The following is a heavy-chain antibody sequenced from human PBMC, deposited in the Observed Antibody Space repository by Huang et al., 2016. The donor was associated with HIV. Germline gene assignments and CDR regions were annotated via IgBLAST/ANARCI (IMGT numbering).Heavy chain of an antibody. CDR1: GFSLSRYS. J-gene: IGHJ3*02. CDR2: ISSSSSTM. Sequence: EEQLVESGGGLVKPGGSLRLSCAVSGFSLSRYSMHWVREAPGKGREVVSYISSSSSTMHYADSVKGRFTIARDNAKNLLYLQMHSLRAEDTAIYYCARDRFGWIQPTEPFYIWGQGTLVSVSS. D-gene: IGHD5-18*01. CDR3: ARDRFGWIQPTEPFYI. V-gene: IGHV3-48*01.